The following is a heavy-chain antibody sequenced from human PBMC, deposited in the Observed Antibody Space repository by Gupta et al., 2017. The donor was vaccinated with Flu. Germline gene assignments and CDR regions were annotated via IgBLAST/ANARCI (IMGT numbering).Heavy chain of an antibody. V-gene: IGHV4-34*01. CDR2: INHSGST. J-gene: IGHJ4*02. CDR3: ARVRVGATDYFDY. D-gene: IGHD1-26*01. CDR1: GGSFSGYY. Sequence: QVQLQQWGAGLLKPSETLSLTCAVYGGSFSGYYWSWIRQPPGKGLEWIGEINHSGSTNYNPSLKSRVTISVDTAKNQFSLKLSSVTAADTAVYYCARVRVGATDYFDYGGQGTLVTVSS.